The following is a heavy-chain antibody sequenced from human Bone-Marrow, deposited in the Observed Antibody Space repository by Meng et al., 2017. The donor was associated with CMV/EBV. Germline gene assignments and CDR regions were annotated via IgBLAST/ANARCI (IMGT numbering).Heavy chain of an antibody. CDR2: IWYDGSNK. CDR1: GFTFSSYE. CDR3: AKDYGGHENWYFDL. Sequence: GESLKISCAASGFTFSSYEMNWVRQAPGKGLEWVAVIWYDGSNKYYADSVKGRFTISRDNSKNTLYLQMNSLRAEDTAVYYCAKDYGGHENWYFDLWGRGTRVTVSS. J-gene: IGHJ2*01. V-gene: IGHV3-33*06. D-gene: IGHD4-23*01.